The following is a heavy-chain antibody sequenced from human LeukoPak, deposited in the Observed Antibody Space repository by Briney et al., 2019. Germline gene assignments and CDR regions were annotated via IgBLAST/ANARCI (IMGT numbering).Heavy chain of an antibody. CDR2: IIPIFGTA. D-gene: IGHD5-18*01. V-gene: IGHV1-69*13. J-gene: IGHJ4*02. Sequence: GASVKVSCKASGGTFSSYAISWVRQAPGQGLEWMGGIIPIFGTANYAQKFQGRVTITADESTSTAYMELSSLRSEDTAVYYCARALGTQLWSTGWDYWGQGTLVTVSS. CDR3: ARALGTQLWSTGWDY. CDR1: GGTFSSYA.